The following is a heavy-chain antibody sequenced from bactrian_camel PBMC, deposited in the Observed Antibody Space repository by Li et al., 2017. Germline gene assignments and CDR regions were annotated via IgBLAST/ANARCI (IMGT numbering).Heavy chain of an antibody. V-gene: IGHV3S53*01. CDR1: GRNYVKWC. Sequence: HVQLVESGGGLVQPGGSLRLSCAASGRNYVKWCMGRFRQVPGKEREGLATLDWRGITAYADSVKGRFTISRDNAKDTLYLQMNSLKIEDTAVYYCALGSSRQATMTARGKGTQVTVS. CDR2: LDWRGIT. D-gene: IGHD3*01. J-gene: IGHJ4*01.